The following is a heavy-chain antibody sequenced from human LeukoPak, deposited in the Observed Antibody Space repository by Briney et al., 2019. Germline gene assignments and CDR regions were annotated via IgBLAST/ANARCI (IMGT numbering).Heavy chain of an antibody. Sequence: SGTLSLTCAVSGGSISSSNWWSWVRQPPGKGLEWIGEIYHSGSTNYNPSLKSRVTISVDKSKNQFSLKLSSVTAADTAVYYCARDYYYDSSASDAFDIWGQGTMVTVSS. J-gene: IGHJ3*02. D-gene: IGHD3-22*01. CDR1: GGSISSSNW. V-gene: IGHV4-4*02. CDR3: ARDYYYDSSASDAFDI. CDR2: IYHSGST.